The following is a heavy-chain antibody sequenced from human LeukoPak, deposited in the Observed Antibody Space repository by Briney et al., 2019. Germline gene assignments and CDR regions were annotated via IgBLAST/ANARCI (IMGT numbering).Heavy chain of an antibody. CDR3: ARQKGVGGSGYYN. CDR2: IYPDDSDT. J-gene: IGHJ4*02. CDR1: GYTFSTYW. V-gene: IGHV5-51*01. Sequence: PEESLKISCKGSGYTFSTYWIAWVRQMPGKGLEWMGIIYPDDSDTRYSLSFQGQVTISADKSISTAYLQWSSLKASDTAMFFCARQKGVGGSGYYNWGQGTLVTVSS. D-gene: IGHD5-12*01.